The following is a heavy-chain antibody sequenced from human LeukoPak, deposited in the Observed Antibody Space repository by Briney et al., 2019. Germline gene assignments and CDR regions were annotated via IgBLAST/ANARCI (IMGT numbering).Heavy chain of an antibody. CDR3: AKTLTMILVLRGGFDY. V-gene: IGHV3-23*01. CDR1: GFTFSSYA. Sequence: GGSLRLSCAASGFTFSSYAMSWVRQAPGKGLEWVSGVSGSGDSTYYADSVKGRFTISKDNSKNTLYLQMNSLRAEDTAVYYCAKTLTMILVLRGGFDYWGQGALVTVSS. J-gene: IGHJ4*02. D-gene: IGHD3-22*01. CDR2: VSGSGDST.